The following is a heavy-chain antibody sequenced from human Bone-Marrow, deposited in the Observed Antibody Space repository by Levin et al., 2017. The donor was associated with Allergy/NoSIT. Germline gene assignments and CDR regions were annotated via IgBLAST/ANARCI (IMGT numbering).Heavy chain of an antibody. V-gene: IGHV3-20*04. D-gene: IGHD4-17*01. Sequence: GESLKISCAASGFTFDDYGMSWVRQAPGKGLEWVSGINWNGGSTGYADSVKGRFTISRDNAKNSLYLQMNSLRAEDTALYYCARAARTHDDYGDYGPAPIPFDYWGQGTLVTVSS. CDR2: INWNGGST. CDR1: GFTFDDYG. J-gene: IGHJ4*02. CDR3: ARAARTHDDYGDYGPAPIPFDY.